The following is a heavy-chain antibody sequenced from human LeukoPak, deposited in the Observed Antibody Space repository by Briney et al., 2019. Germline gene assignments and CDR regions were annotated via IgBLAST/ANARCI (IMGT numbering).Heavy chain of an antibody. CDR2: ISSSSSYI. V-gene: IGHV3-21*01. D-gene: IGHD4-17*01. CDR3: ATGGLDYVGDQNFDY. J-gene: IGHJ4*02. CDR1: GFTFSSYS. Sequence: TGGSLRLSCAASGFTFSSYSMNWVRQAPGKGLEWVSSISSSSSYIYYADSVKGRFTISRDNAKNSLYLQMNSLRAEDTAVYYCATGGLDYVGDQNFDYWGQGTLVSVSS.